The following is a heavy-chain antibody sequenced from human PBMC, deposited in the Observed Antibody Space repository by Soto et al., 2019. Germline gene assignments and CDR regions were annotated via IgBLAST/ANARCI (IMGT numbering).Heavy chain of an antibody. V-gene: IGHV3-48*02. D-gene: IGHD1-26*01. Sequence: VWSLRLSCGAYGFIFSKYSMNLVRQAHGKGQEWITYISSNRVTIYYADSVRGRFTIFRDNAKNSLYLQMNSLRDEDTAVYYCAREDILGTRSFDYWGQGALVTVSS. CDR1: GFIFSKYS. CDR3: AREDILGTRSFDY. J-gene: IGHJ4*02. CDR2: ISSNRVTI.